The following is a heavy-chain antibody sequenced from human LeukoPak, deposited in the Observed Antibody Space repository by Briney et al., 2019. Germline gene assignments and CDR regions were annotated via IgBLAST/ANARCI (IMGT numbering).Heavy chain of an antibody. J-gene: IGHJ5*02. CDR3: AKDYSKTSYYGSGTYYRPNWFDP. D-gene: IGHD3-10*01. V-gene: IGHV3-30*02. CDR1: GFTFSSYG. CDR2: IRYDGSNK. Sequence: GGSLRLSCGASGFTFSSYGMHWVRQAPGKGLEWVTFIRYDGSNKYYADSVKGRFTISRDNSKNMLYLQMNSLRAEDTAVYYCAKDYSKTSYYGSGTYYRPNWFDPWGQGTLVTVSS.